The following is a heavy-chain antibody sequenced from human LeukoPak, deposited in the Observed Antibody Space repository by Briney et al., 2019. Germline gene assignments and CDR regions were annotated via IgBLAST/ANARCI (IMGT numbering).Heavy chain of an antibody. CDR1: GGSFSGYY. Sequence: PSETLSLTCAVYGGSFSGYYWSWIRQSPGKGLEWIGYIYYTGTSYNPSLKSRVTISADTSKNQFSLKLSSVTAADTAVYYCARGRLLWFGELQSAEYFQHWGQGTLVTVSS. CDR2: IYYTGT. V-gene: IGHV4-59*12. CDR3: ARGRLLWFGELQSAEYFQH. J-gene: IGHJ1*01. D-gene: IGHD3-10*01.